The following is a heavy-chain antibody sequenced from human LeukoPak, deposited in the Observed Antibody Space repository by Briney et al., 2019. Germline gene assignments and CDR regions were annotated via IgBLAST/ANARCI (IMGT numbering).Heavy chain of an antibody. CDR1: GFTFSSYS. V-gene: IGHV3-21*01. J-gene: IGHJ3*02. CDR2: ISSSSSYI. Sequence: GGSLRLSCAASGFTFSSYSMNWVRRAPGKGLEWVSSISSSSSYIYYADSVKGRFTISRDNAKNSLYLQMNSLRAEDTAVYYCARAQRSCSSTSCYILHDAFDIWGQGTMVTVSS. CDR3: ARAQRSCSSTSCYILHDAFDI. D-gene: IGHD2-2*02.